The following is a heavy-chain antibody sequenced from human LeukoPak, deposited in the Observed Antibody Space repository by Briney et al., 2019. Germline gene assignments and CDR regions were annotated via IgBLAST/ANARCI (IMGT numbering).Heavy chain of an antibody. V-gene: IGHV6-1*01. D-gene: IGHD3-10*01. CDR2: TYYRSKWYN. Sequence: SRTLSLTCAISGDSVSSNSAAWNWIRQSPSRGLEWLGRTYYRSKWYNDYAVSVKSRITINPDTSKNQFSLQLNSVTPEDTAVYYCARVPTYYYGSGSHPPFDYWGQGTLVTVSS. CDR1: GDSVSSNSAA. CDR3: ARVPTYYYGSGSHPPFDY. J-gene: IGHJ4*02.